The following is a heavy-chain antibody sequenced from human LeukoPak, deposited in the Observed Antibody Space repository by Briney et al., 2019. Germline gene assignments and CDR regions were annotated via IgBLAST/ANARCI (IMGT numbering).Heavy chain of an antibody. CDR2: IYYSGST. CDR1: GGSISSYY. CDR3: AGAPYYYDSSGYYISDY. V-gene: IGHV4-59*01. Sequence: SETLSLTCTVSGGSISSYYWSWLWQPPGKGLEWIGYIYYSGSTNYNPSLKSRVTISVDTSKNQFSLKLSSVTAADTAVYYCAGAPYYYDSSGYYISDYWGQGTLVTVSS. J-gene: IGHJ4*02. D-gene: IGHD3-22*01.